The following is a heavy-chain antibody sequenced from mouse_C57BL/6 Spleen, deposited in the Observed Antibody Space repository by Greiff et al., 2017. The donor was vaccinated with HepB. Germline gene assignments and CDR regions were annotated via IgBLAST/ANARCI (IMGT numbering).Heavy chain of an antibody. D-gene: IGHD1-1*01. CDR1: GYTFTSYW. CDR2: IDPSDSYT. V-gene: IGHV1-69*01. J-gene: IGHJ2*01. Sequence: QVQLQQPGAELVMPGASVKLSCKASGYTFTSYWMHWVKQRPGQGLEWIGEIDPSDSYTNYNQKFKGKSTLTVDKSSSTAYMQLSSLTSEDSAVYYCARRYYGYFDYWGQSTTLTVSS. CDR3: ARRYYGYFDY.